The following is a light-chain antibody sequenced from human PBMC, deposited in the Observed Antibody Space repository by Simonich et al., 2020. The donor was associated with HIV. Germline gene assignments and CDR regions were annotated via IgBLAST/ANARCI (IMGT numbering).Light chain of an antibody. J-gene: IGLJ2*01. CDR1: SRDFGTYNL. Sequence: QSALTQPASVSGSPGQSITISCTGTSRDFGTYNLVSWYQQHPGEAPKLIIYEGSKRPSGVSHRLSGSKSGNTASLTISGLQAEDEADYYCCSYVDSNTLVFGGGTKLTVL. CDR2: EGS. CDR3: CSYVDSNTLV. V-gene: IGLV2-23*01.